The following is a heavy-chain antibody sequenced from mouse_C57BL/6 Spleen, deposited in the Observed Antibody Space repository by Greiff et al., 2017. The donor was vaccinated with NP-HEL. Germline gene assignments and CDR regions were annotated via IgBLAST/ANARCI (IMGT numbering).Heavy chain of an antibody. Sequence: QVQLQQPGAELVKPGASVKLSCKASGYTFTSYWMQWVKQRPGQGLEWIGEIDPSDSYTNYNQKFKGKATFTVDTSSSTAYMQLSSLTSEDSAVYYCARRFLGRRAAMDYWGQGTSVTVSS. D-gene: IGHD4-1*01. CDR3: ARRFLGRRAAMDY. CDR1: GYTFTSYW. CDR2: IDPSDSYT. J-gene: IGHJ4*01. V-gene: IGHV1-50*01.